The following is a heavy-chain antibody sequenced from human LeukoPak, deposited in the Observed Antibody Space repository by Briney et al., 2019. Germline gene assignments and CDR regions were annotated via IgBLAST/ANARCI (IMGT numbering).Heavy chain of an antibody. CDR1: GGSISSGDYY. Sequence: SETLSLTCTVSGGSISSGDYYWSWIRQPPGKGLEWIGYIYYSGSTYYNPSLKSRVTISVDTSKNQFSLQLNSVTPEDTAVYYCARGPSSWYYYYYYGMDVWGQGTTVTVSS. CDR3: ARGPSSWYYYYYYGMDV. D-gene: IGHD6-13*01. CDR2: IYYSGST. J-gene: IGHJ6*02. V-gene: IGHV4-30-4*01.